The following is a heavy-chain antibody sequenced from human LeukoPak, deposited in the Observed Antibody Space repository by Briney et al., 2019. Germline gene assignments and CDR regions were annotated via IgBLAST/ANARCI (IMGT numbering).Heavy chain of an antibody. CDR2: INPNSGGT. Sequence: ASVKVSCMASGYTFTGYYMHWVRQAPGQGLEWMGWINPNSGGTNYAQKFQGRVTMTRDKSIRTAYMELSRLTSDDTAVYYCARNIWFGESADAFDIWGQGTMVTVSS. D-gene: IGHD3-10*01. CDR1: GYTFTGYY. CDR3: ARNIWFGESADAFDI. V-gene: IGHV1-2*02. J-gene: IGHJ3*02.